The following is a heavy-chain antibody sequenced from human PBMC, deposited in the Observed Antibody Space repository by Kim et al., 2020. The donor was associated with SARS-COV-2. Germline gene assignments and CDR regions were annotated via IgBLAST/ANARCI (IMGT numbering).Heavy chain of an antibody. V-gene: IGHV1-3*04. CDR3: ARSVAIMPPGMDV. Sequence: ASVKVSCKASGYTFTTYAIQWVRQAPGQRLEWMGWINTGKGNTKYSERVQGRVTIIRDTSASTAYMELSSLKSEDTAVYYCARSVAIMPPGMDVWGQGTTVTVPS. J-gene: IGHJ6*02. CDR1: GYTFTTYA. D-gene: IGHD2-2*01. CDR2: INTGKGNT.